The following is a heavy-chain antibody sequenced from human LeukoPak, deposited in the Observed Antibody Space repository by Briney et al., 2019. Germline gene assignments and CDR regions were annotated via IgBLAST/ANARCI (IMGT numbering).Heavy chain of an antibody. CDR1: GFTFSSYW. Sequence: PGGSLRLSCVASGFTFSSYWMSWVRQAPGKGQEWVANIKQDGSEKYYVDSVKGRFTISRDNAKNSLYLQMNSLRAEDTAVYYCARRQGSYFDTSGYYYGWGQGTLVTVSS. CDR2: IKQDGSEK. CDR3: ARRQGSYFDTSGYYYG. D-gene: IGHD3-22*01. V-gene: IGHV3-7*01. J-gene: IGHJ4*02.